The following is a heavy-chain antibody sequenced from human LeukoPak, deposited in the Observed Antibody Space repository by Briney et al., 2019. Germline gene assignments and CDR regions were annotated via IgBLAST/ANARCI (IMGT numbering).Heavy chain of an antibody. CDR1: GFTFSSYA. CDR2: ISYDGGNK. V-gene: IGHV3-30*04. J-gene: IGHJ6*02. CDR3: ARVDSSGWLIYGMDV. D-gene: IGHD6-19*01. Sequence: GGSLRLSCAASGFTFSSYAMHWVRQAPGKGLEWVTVISYDGGNKFYADSVKGRFTISRDNSKNTLYLQMNTLRAEDTALYYYARVDSSGWLIYGMDVWGQGTTVTVSS.